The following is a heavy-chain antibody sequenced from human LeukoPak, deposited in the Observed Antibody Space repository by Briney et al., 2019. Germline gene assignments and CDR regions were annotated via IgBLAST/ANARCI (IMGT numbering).Heavy chain of an antibody. D-gene: IGHD4-11*01. J-gene: IGHJ3*02. CDR2: ITNSGDNT. CDR3: ARKTTVSYAFDI. V-gene: IGHV3-23*01. Sequence: GGSLRLSCAASGFTFSIYAMSWVRQAPGKGLEWVSAITNSGDNTYYADSVRGRFTISRDNSKNTLYLQVNSLRAEDTAVYYCARKTTVSYAFDIWGQGTMVTVSS. CDR1: GFTFSIYA.